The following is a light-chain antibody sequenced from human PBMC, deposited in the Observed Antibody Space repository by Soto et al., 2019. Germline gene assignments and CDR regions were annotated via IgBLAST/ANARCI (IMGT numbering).Light chain of an antibody. CDR2: TTN. CDR3: AAWDDSLNGHV. V-gene: IGLV1-44*01. Sequence: QSVLTXPHSASGTPGQRVTISCSGSSSNIGTSSVHWFQQLPGTAPKLLISTTNQRPSGVPERFSGSKSGTSAPLAISGLQSEDEADYYCAAWDDSLNGHVFGTGTKVTVL. J-gene: IGLJ1*01. CDR1: SSNIGTSS.